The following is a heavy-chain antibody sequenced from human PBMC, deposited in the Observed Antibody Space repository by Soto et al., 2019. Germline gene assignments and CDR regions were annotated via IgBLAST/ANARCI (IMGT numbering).Heavy chain of an antibody. CDR1: GFTFNSYW. J-gene: IGHJ4*02. V-gene: IGHV3-74*01. CDR2: IDRDGTDT. D-gene: IGHD4-17*01. CDR3: ARATTTVTTRPTLGY. Sequence: EVQLVESGGGLVQPGGSLRLSCAASGFTFNSYWMHWVRQAPGKGLVWVSRIDRDGTDTNYADSVKGRFTISRDNAKNTLFLLMNSLTAEDTAVYYCARATTTVTTRPTLGYWGRGTLVTVSS.